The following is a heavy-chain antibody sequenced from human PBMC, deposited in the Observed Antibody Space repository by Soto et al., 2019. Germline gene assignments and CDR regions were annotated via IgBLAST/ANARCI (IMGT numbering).Heavy chain of an antibody. J-gene: IGHJ3*02. CDR2: IYYSGTT. CDR3: ERNDLSVSGGTRAFDI. D-gene: IGHD6-13*01. V-gene: IGHV4-39*01. Sequence: SETLSLTCTVSGGSISSSSYSWGWIRQPPGKGLEWIGTIYYSGTTYYNPSLKSRVTISEDTSKNQFSLQLRSVTAAETAVYYCERNDLSVSGGTRAFDIWGQGTMVTVSS. CDR1: GGSISSSSYS.